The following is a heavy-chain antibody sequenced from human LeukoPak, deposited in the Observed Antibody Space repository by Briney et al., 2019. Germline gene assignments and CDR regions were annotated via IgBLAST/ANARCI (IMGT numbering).Heavy chain of an antibody. Sequence: GGSLRLSCAASGFTLSSYWMSWVRQAPGKGLEWVANIKQDGSEKYYVDSVKGRFTISRDNAENSLYLQMNSLRAEDTAVYYCARERDCSSTSCYVNDYWGQGTLVTVSS. D-gene: IGHD2-2*01. CDR1: GFTLSSYW. V-gene: IGHV3-7*03. CDR3: ARERDCSSTSCYVNDY. J-gene: IGHJ4*02. CDR2: IKQDGSEK.